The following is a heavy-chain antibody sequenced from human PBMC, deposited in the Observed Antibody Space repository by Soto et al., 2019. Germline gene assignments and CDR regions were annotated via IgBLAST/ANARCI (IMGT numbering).Heavy chain of an antibody. CDR3: ARGSYYDFWSGYYTDHTVWFDP. J-gene: IGHJ5*02. Sequence: SETLSLTCTVSGGSISSGGYYWSWIRQHPGKGLEWFGYIYYSGSTYYNPSLKSRVTISVDTSKNQFSLKLSSVTAADTAVYYCARGSYYDFWSGYYTDHTVWFDPWGQGTLVTVSS. CDR1: GGSISSGGYY. V-gene: IGHV4-31*03. CDR2: IYYSGST. D-gene: IGHD3-3*01.